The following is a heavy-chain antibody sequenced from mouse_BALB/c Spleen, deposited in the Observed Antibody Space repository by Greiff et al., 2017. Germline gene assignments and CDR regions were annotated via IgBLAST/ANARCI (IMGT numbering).Heavy chain of an antibody. V-gene: IGHV5-17*02. D-gene: IGHD1-3*01. J-gene: IGHJ2*01. CDR2: ISSGSSTI. CDR1: GFTFSSFG. Sequence: EVQVVESGGGLVQPGGSRKLSCAASGFTFSSFGMHWVRQAPEKGLEWVAYISSGSSTIYYADTVKGRFTISRDNPKNTLFLQMTSLRSEDTAMYYCARLKTGFDYWGQGTTLTVSS. CDR3: ARLKTGFDY.